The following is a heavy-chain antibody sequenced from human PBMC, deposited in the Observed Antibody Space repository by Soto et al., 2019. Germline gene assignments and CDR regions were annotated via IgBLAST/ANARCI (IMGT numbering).Heavy chain of an antibody. CDR2: ISVYNGNT. J-gene: IGHJ4*02. CDR1: GYTFTSYS. Sequence: ASVKVSCKASGYTFTSYSITWVRQAPGQGLEWMGWISVYNGNTKYAQDFQGRVTMTTDTSTSTAYMELRSLRSDDTAVYYCARDGVAGNKGIYAYWGQGLLVTVSS. V-gene: IGHV1-18*01. D-gene: IGHD2-2*01. CDR3: ARDGVAGNKGIYAY.